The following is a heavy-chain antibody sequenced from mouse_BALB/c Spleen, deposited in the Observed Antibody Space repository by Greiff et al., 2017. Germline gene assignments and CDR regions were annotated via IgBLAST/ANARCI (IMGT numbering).Heavy chain of an antibody. D-gene: IGHD2-4*01. V-gene: IGHV1S81*02. J-gene: IGHJ4*01. CDR3: TRRGLRFYAMDY. CDR1: GYTFTSYY. Sequence: VQLQQSGPELVKPGASVKLSCKASGYTFTSYYMYWVKQRPGQGLEWIGEINPSNGGTNFNEKFKSKATLTVDKSSSTAYMQLSSLTSEDSAVYYCTRRGLRFYAMDYWGQGTSVTVSS. CDR2: INPSNGGT.